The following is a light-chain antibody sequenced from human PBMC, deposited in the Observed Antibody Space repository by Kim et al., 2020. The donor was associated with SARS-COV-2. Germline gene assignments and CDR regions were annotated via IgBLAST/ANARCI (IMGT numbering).Light chain of an antibody. CDR2: QDT. Sequence: SVSPGQTATITCSGNKVENKYVSWYQQKPGQSPLVVIYQDTNRPSGIPERFSGSSSANTATLTISGTQAMDEGDYYCQAWDNNIVVFGGGTQLTVL. CDR1: KVENKY. J-gene: IGLJ2*01. V-gene: IGLV3-1*01. CDR3: QAWDNNIVV.